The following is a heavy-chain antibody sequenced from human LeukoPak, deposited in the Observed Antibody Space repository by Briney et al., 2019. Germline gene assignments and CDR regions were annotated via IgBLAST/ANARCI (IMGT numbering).Heavy chain of an antibody. Sequence: PSETLSLTCTVSGYSISSNYYWSWIRQPPGKGLEWIGSIYHSGSTYYNPSLKSRVTISVDMSKNQFSLKLSSLTAADTAVYYCARTRSRLGYFDYWGQGTLVTVSS. V-gene: IGHV4-38-2*02. J-gene: IGHJ4*02. CDR1: GYSISSNYY. D-gene: IGHD6-6*01. CDR2: IYHSGST. CDR3: ARTRSRLGYFDY.